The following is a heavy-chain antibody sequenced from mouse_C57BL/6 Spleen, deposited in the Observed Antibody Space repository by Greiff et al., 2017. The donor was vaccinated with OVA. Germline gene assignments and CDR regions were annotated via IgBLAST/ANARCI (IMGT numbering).Heavy chain of an antibody. Sequence: QVQLKQPGTELVKPGASVKLSCKASGYTFTSYWMHWVKQRPGQGLEWIGNINPSNGGTNYNEKFKSKATLTVDKSSSTAYMQLSSLTSEDSAVYYCARGNYGLWDMDYWGQGTSVTVSS. CDR1: GYTFTSYW. CDR2: INPSNGGT. J-gene: IGHJ4*01. D-gene: IGHD1-1*02. CDR3: ARGNYGLWDMDY. V-gene: IGHV1-53*01.